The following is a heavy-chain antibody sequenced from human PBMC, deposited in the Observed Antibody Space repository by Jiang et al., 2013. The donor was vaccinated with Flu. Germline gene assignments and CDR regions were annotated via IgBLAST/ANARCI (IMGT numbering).Heavy chain of an antibody. CDR3: ATEEARAYSLGPTRH. V-gene: IGHV4-61*01. Sequence: LLKPSETLSLTCTVSGGSVYSATYYWSWIRQPPGKGPEWIGHYHYSGTTDYNPSLHSRATISVDTSNNQFSLTLSSLTAADTATYYCATEEARAYSLGPTRHWGQGTLVTVSS. CDR2: YHYSGTT. D-gene: IGHD5-12*01. CDR1: GGSVYSATYY. J-gene: IGHJ4*02.